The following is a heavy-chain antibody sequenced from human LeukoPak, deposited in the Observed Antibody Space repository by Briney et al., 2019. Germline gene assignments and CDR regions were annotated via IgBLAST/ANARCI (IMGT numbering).Heavy chain of an antibody. D-gene: IGHD2-2*02. Sequence: GGSLRLSCAACGFTFSSYIMNWVRQAPGKGLEWVSSISSSSSYIYYADSVKGRFTISRDNAKNSLYLQMNSLRAEDTAVYYCARESLYLYFDYWGQGTLVTVSS. CDR2: ISSSSSYI. CDR3: ARESLYLYFDY. CDR1: GFTFSSYI. V-gene: IGHV3-21*01. J-gene: IGHJ4*02.